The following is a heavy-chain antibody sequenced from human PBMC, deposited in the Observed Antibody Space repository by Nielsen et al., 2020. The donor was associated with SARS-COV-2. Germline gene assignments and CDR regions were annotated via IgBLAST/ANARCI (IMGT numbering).Heavy chain of an antibody. V-gene: IGHV4-34*01. Sequence: WIRQPPGKGLEWIGEVSHRGSTNYNPSLKSRVTISVDTSKNQFSLKLSSVTAADTAVYYCVRDKRSGSYMDVWGKGTTVTVSS. J-gene: IGHJ6*03. D-gene: IGHD6-25*01. CDR3: VRDKRSGSYMDV. CDR2: VSHRGST.